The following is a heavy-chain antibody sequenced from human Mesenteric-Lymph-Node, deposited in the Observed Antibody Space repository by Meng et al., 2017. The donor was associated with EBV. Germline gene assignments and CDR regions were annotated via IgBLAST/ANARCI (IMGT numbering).Heavy chain of an antibody. CDR3: ASAQCSGGGCPGGS. CDR2: IYHSGIT. J-gene: IGHJ5*02. V-gene: IGHV4-4*02. D-gene: IGHD2-15*01. CDR1: GASISISSG. Sequence: HVPLLESAPALVKPSGTLSLPCAVSGASISISSGWGWVRQPPGKGLEWIGEIYHSGITNYNPSLSSRVTMSVDKPKNQFSLNLISLTAADTAVYYCASAQCSGGGCPGGSWGQGTLVTVSS.